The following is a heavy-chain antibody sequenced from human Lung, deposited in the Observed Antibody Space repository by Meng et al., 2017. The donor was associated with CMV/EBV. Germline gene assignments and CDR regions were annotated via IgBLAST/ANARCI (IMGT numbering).Heavy chain of an antibody. D-gene: IGHD2-2*01. CDR2: IYHSGST. J-gene: IGHJ5*02. V-gene: IGHV4-38-2*02. CDR3: ARDYRTGCSSTSCYNWFDP. Sequence: SXTXSLXCTVSGYSISNGYYWGWIRQPPGKGLEWIGSIYHSGSTYYNPSLKSRVTISVDTSKNQFSLKLSSVTAADTAVYYCARDYRTGCSSTSCYNWFDPXGQGXLVTVSS. CDR1: GYSISNGYY.